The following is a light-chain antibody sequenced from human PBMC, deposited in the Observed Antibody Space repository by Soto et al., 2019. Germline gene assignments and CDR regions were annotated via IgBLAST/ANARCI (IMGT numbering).Light chain of an antibody. J-gene: IGKJ1*01. CDR3: QQYNNWPPWT. CDR2: GAS. Sequence: EIVMTQSPATLSVSPGERATLSCRASQSVSSNLAWFQQKPGQAPRLLIYGASTRATGIPARFSGSGSGTEFTLTISSPESEDFAVYYCQQYNNWPPWTFGQGTKGEIK. V-gene: IGKV3-15*01. CDR1: QSVSSN.